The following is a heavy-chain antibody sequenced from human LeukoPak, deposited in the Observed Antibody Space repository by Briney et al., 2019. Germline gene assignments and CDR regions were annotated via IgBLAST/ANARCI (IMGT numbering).Heavy chain of an antibody. V-gene: IGHV3-30*18. CDR3: AKDSLNYYDSMSDYYYGMDV. Sequence: GRSLRLSCAASGFTFSSYSMHWVRQAPGKGLGWVAVISYDGSNKYYADSVKGRFTISRDNSKNTLYLQMNSLRAEDTAVYYCAKDSLNYYDSMSDYYYGMDVWGQGTTVTVSS. CDR2: ISYDGSNK. CDR1: GFTFSSYS. D-gene: IGHD3-22*01. J-gene: IGHJ6*02.